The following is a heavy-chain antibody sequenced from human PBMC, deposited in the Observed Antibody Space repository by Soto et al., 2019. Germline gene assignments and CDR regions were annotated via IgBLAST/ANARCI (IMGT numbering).Heavy chain of an antibody. CDR3: ARQIYDSDTGPNFQYYFDS. CDR2: IDPSDAQT. V-gene: IGHV5-10-1*01. D-gene: IGHD3-22*01. J-gene: IGHJ4*02. Sequence: GESLKISCKGSGYSFAGYWITWVRQKPGKGLEWMGRIDPSDAQTYYSPSFRGHVTISATKSITTVFLQWSSLRASDTAMYYCARQIYDSDTGPNFQYYFDSWGQGTLVTVSS. CDR1: GYSFAGYW.